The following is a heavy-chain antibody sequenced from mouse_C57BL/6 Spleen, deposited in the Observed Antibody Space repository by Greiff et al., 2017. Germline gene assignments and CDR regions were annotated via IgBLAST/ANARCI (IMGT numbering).Heavy chain of an antibody. CDR3: TGGYYGAWFAY. D-gene: IGHD1-1*01. CDR2: IDPETGGT. J-gene: IGHJ3*01. Sequence: VQLQQSGAELVRPGASVTLSCKASGYTFTDYEMHWVKQTPVHGLEWIGAIDPETGGTAYNQKFKGKAILTADKSSSTAYMELRSLTSEDSAVYYCTGGYYGAWFAYWGQGTLVTVST. V-gene: IGHV1-15*01. CDR1: GYTFTDYE.